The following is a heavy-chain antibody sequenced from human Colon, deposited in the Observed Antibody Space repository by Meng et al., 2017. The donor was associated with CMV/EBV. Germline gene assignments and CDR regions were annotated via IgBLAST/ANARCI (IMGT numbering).Heavy chain of an antibody. J-gene: IGHJ3*02. CDR3: ARLGYDSSDYDAFHI. V-gene: IGHV1-2*02. CDR2: INPNSGGT. CDR1: GYTFTVYY. D-gene: IGHD3-22*01. Sequence: ASVKVSCKTSGYTFTVYYIHWVRQAPGQGLEWMGWINPNSGGTNYAQKFQGRVTMTRDTSISTAYMELSRLRSDDTAVYYCARLGYDSSDYDAFHIWGQGTMVTVSS.